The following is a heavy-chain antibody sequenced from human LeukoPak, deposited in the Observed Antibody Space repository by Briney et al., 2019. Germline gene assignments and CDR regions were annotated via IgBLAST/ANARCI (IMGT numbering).Heavy chain of an antibody. D-gene: IGHD4-17*01. CDR1: GGSVTPSY. Sequence: PSETLSLTCTVSGGSVTPSYWSWIRQPPGKGLEWIGYIYYSGSTYYNPSLKSRVTISVDTSKNQFSLKLSSVTAADTAVYYCAREVPTVTTMYEAYGMDVWGQGTTVTVSS. J-gene: IGHJ6*02. CDR2: IYYSGST. V-gene: IGHV4-59*02. CDR3: AREVPTVTTMYEAYGMDV.